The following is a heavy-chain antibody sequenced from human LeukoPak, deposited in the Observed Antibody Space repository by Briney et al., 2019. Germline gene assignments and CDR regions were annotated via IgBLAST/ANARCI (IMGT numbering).Heavy chain of an antibody. CDR1: GGSISSYY. V-gene: IGHV4-59*13. D-gene: IGHD5-12*01. Sequence: SETLSLTCTVSGGSISSYYESWLRQPPGKGLEWIGYIYYSGSTNYNPSLKSRVTISVDTSKNQFSLKLSSVTAADTAVYYCARGLRGYSGYDPFAYDDYWGQGTLVTVSS. CDR2: IYYSGST. CDR3: ARGLRGYSGYDPFAYDDY. J-gene: IGHJ4*02.